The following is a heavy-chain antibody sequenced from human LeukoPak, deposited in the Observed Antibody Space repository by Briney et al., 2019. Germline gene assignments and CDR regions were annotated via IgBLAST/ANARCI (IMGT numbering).Heavy chain of an antibody. CDR2: IIPIFGTA. CDR3: ARDVGYSSSWYFWFDP. V-gene: IGHV1-69*13. J-gene: IGHJ5*02. D-gene: IGHD6-13*01. Sequence: ASVKVSCKASGGTFSSYAISWVRQAPGQGLEWMGGIIPIFGTANYAQRFQGRVTITADESTSTAYMELSSLRSEDTAVYYCARDVGYSSSWYFWFDPWGQGTLVTVSS. CDR1: GGTFSSYA.